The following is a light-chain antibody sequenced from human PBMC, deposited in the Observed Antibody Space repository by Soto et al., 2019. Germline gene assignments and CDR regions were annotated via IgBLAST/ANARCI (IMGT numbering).Light chain of an antibody. CDR3: QQSYSTPT. CDR2: AAS. CDR1: QSISSY. V-gene: IGKV1-39*01. Sequence: DIQMTQSPSSLSASVGDRGTITCRASQSISSYLNWYQQKPGKAPKLLIYAASSLQSGVPSRFSGSGSGTDFTLTISSLHPEDFATYYCQQSYSTPTFGGGTKVEIK. J-gene: IGKJ4*01.